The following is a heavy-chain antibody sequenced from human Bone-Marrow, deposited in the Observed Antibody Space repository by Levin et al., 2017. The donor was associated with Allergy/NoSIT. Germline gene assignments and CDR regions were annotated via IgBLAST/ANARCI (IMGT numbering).Heavy chain of an antibody. D-gene: IGHD6-6*01. J-gene: IGHJ2*01. CDR3: ARALFDRFEYSSSYNWYFDL. V-gene: IGHV4-31*03. Sequence: PSETLSLTCTVSRGSFSSGGYYWSWIRQHPGKGLEWIGYMHYSGSTYYNPSLKSRVTISIDTSRNQFSLKLSSVTAADTAVYYCARALFDRFEYSSSYNWYFDLWGRGTLVTVSS. CDR1: RGSFSSGGYY. CDR2: MHYSGST.